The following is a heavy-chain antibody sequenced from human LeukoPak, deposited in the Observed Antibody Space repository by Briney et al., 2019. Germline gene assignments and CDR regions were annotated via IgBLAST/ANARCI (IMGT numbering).Heavy chain of an antibody. CDR3: ARADRLHGGPYLIGP. J-gene: IGHJ5*02. D-gene: IGHD3-16*01. CDR2: INPYSGGT. CDR1: GYSFTVYY. Sequence: ASVKVSCKTSGYSFTVYYMHWVRQAPGQGLEWMGWINPYSGGTSSAQKFQGRVTMTRDTSISTVYMQVSWLTSDDTAIYYCARADRLHGGPYLIGPWGQGTLVTVSS. V-gene: IGHV1-2*02.